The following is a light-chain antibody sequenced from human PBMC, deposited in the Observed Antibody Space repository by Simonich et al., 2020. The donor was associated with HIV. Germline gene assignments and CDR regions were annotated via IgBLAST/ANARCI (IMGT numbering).Light chain of an antibody. V-gene: IGKV1-5*03. J-gene: IGKJ2*01. CDR1: QSISSW. Sequence: DIQMTQSPSTLSASVGDRVTITCRASQSISSWLAWYQQKPGKAPKLLIYKASSLESGVPSRFSGSGYGTEFTLTISSLQAEDVAVYYCQQYFGTPYTFGQGTKLEIK. CDR3: QQYFGTPYT. CDR2: KAS.